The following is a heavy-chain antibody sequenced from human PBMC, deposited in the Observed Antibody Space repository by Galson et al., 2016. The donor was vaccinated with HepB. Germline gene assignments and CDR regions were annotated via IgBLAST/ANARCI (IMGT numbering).Heavy chain of an antibody. Sequence: SLRLSCAASGFTFSRYGMLWVRQAPGKGLQWVALISYDGSRKYYADSVKGRFTISRDNSKNTLFLQMSSLRVEDTAVYYCAKEGEAYCGTDCSLDHWGQGTPVTVSS. CDR3: AKEGEAYCGTDCSLDH. D-gene: IGHD2-21*02. CDR2: ISYDGSRK. CDR1: GFTFSRYG. V-gene: IGHV3-30*18. J-gene: IGHJ5*02.